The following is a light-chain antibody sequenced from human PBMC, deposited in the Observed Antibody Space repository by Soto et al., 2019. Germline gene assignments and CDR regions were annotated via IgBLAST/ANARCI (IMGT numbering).Light chain of an antibody. CDR3: QQYDNWPLT. CDR1: QSVSTNS. CDR2: GAS. Sequence: EFVLTQSPGTLSLSPGERATLSCRASQSVSTNSLAWYQQKPGQAPRPLIYGASSRATGTPDRFSGSGSGTDFTLIISRLEPEDFGVYFCQQYDNWPLTFGGGTKVDIK. J-gene: IGKJ4*01. V-gene: IGKV3-20*01.